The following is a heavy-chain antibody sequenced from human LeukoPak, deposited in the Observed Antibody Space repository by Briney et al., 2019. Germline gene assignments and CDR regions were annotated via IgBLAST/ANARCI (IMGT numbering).Heavy chain of an antibody. CDR1: GGSISSYY. J-gene: IGHJ4*02. CDR2: IYYSGST. Sequence: SETLSLTCTVSGGSISSYYWSWIRQPPGKGLEWIGYIYYSGSTNYNPSLKSRVTISVDTSKNQFSLKLSSLRSEDTAVYYCARDNESRDPPHFDYWGQGTLVTVSS. CDR3: ARDNESRDPPHFDY. V-gene: IGHV4-59*01.